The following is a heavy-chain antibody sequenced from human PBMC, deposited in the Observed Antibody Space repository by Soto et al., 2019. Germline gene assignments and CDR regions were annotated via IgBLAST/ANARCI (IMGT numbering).Heavy chain of an antibody. CDR2: IIPIFGTA. J-gene: IGHJ5*02. V-gene: IGHV1-69*12. CDR3: ATMVLGYCISTSCFTYNWFDP. D-gene: IGHD2-2*01. Sequence: QVQLVQSGAEVKKPGSSVKVSCKASGGTFSSYAISWVRQAPGQGLEWMGGIIPIFGTANYAQKFQGRVTITADESTSTAYMELSSLRSEDTAVYYCATMVLGYCISTSCFTYNWFDPWGQGTLVTVSS. CDR1: GGTFSSYA.